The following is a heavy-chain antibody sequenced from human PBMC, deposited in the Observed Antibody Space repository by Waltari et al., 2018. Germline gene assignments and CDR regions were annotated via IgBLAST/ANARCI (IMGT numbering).Heavy chain of an antibody. V-gene: IGHV3-48*03. Sequence: EVQLVESGGGLVQPGGSLRPSCAVCGFTFSSYEMNWVRLAPVKGLEWVAYISSRGSTIYYANSVKGRFTISRDNAKNSLYLQMNSLRAEDTAVYYCAGADSSGYYYYYYGMDVWGQGTTVTVSS. CDR3: AGADSSGYYYYYYGMDV. CDR2: ISSRGSTI. D-gene: IGHD3-22*01. CDR1: GFTFSSYE. J-gene: IGHJ6*02.